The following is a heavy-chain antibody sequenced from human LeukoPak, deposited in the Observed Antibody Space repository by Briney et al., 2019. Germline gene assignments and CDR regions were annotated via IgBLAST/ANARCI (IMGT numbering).Heavy chain of an antibody. D-gene: IGHD1-26*01. J-gene: IGHJ5*02. Sequence: PGGSLRLSCAASGFTFSDYYMAWVRQPPGKRLEWVGRIRIRSKGYTTDYGASVKGRFTVSRDDSKNSVYLQMNSLQTEDTALYYCVRDFLWSYDHWGQGTLVTVSS. V-gene: IGHV3-72*01. CDR1: GFTFSDYY. CDR2: IRIRSKGYTT. CDR3: VRDFLWSYDH.